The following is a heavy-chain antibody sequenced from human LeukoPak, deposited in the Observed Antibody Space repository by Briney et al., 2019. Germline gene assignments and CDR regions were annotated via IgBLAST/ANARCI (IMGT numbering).Heavy chain of an antibody. V-gene: IGHV4-34*01. CDR1: GGSFSDYY. D-gene: IGHD3-10*01. J-gene: IGHJ5*02. CDR2: INHSGST. CDR3: ARRPSGFDP. Sequence: SETLSLTCAVYGGSFSDYYWTWIRQPPGKGLEWIGEINHSGSTNYNPSLKSRVTISVDTSKNQFSLKLSSVTAADTAVYYCARRPSGFDPWGQGTPVTVSS.